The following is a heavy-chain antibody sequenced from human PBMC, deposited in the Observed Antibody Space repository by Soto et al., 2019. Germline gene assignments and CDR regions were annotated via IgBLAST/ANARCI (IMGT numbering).Heavy chain of an antibody. D-gene: IGHD3-9*01. CDR1: GYSFTSYW. V-gene: IGHV5-51*01. CDR3: ARRVDYDILTGYSISNWFDP. CDR2: IYPGDSDT. Sequence: PGESLKISCKGSGYSFTSYWIGWVRQMPGEGLEWMGIIYPGDSDTRYSPSFQGQVTISADKSISTAYLQWSSLKASDTAMYYCARRVDYDILTGYSISNWFDPWGQGTLVTVSS. J-gene: IGHJ5*02.